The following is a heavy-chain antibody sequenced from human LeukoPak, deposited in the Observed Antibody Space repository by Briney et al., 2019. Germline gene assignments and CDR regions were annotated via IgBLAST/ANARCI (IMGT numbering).Heavy chain of an antibody. Sequence: PSETLSLTCTVSGGSISSYYWSWIRQPPGKGLEWIGYIYYSGSTNYNPSLKSRVTISVDTSKNQFSLKLSSVTAADTAVYYCARRRSGSYSHFDYWGQGTLATVSS. V-gene: IGHV4-59*08. D-gene: IGHD1-26*01. CDR1: GGSISSYY. CDR3: ARRRSGSYSHFDY. J-gene: IGHJ4*02. CDR2: IYYSGST.